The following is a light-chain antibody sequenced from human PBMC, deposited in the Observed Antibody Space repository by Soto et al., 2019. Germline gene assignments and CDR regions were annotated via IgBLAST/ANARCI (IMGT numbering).Light chain of an antibody. Sequence: ALQMTQSPSSLSASVGDRVTITCRASQDIRNDLGWFQQKPGKAPRLLIYGASSLQSGVPSRFSGSGSGTDFTITISSLQPEDFATYYCLQDYNHPFTFGQGTKLEIK. CDR3: LQDYNHPFT. V-gene: IGKV1-6*01. CDR1: QDIRND. CDR2: GAS. J-gene: IGKJ2*01.